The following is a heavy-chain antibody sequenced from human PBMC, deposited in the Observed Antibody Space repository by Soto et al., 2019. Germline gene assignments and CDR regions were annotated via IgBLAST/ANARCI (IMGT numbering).Heavy chain of an antibody. CDR3: AKDYSSGYYAFDI. CDR2: ISSGGDT. CDR1: GFTFTTYA. J-gene: IGHJ3*02. Sequence: EVQLLESGGGLVQPGGSLRLSCAPSGFTFTTYAMSWVRQAPGKGLEWVSSISSGGDTYYADSVKGRFTISRDSSKNTLYLQMNNLRVEDTATYYCAKDYSSGYYAFDIWGRGTMVTVSS. D-gene: IGHD3-22*01. V-gene: IGHV3-23*01.